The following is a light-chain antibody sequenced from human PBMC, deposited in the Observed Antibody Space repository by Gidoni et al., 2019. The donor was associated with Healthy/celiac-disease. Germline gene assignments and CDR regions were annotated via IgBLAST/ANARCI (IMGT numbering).Light chain of an antibody. CDR1: QSVSSSY. J-gene: IGKJ4*01. Sequence: EIVLTQSPGTLSLSPGERATLSCRASQSVSSSYLAWYQQKPGQAHRLLIYVASSRATGIPDRFSGSGSGTDFTLTISRLEPEEFAVYYCQQYGSSPLTFGGGTKVEIK. V-gene: IGKV3-20*01. CDR2: VAS. CDR3: QQYGSSPLT.